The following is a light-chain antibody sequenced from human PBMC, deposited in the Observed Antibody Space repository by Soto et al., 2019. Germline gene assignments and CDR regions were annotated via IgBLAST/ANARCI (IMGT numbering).Light chain of an antibody. J-gene: IGKJ3*01. CDR1: QDISSW. V-gene: IGKV1-12*01. Sequence: DIQMTQSPPFVSASVGDKVTITCRASQDISSWLAWYQQKPGKAPKLLIYRASNLQSGVPSRFSGSGSGTDFTLTISSLQPEDFATYYCLQANSFPLTFGPGTKVDIK. CDR3: LQANSFPLT. CDR2: RAS.